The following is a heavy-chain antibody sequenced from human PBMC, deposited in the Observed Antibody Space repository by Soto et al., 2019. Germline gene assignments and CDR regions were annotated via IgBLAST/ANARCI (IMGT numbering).Heavy chain of an antibody. CDR3: AMVDVYVTPSPQDV. Sequence: QVQLVQSGAEGKNPGASLKVACKASGYTFTRYGIGWARQAPGQGLEWMGWINTYNGNTNYAQNVQGRVTLTTDTVTSTAYMELRSLRSNDTAIYYCAMVDVYVTPSPQDVWGQGTTVIVSS. V-gene: IGHV1-18*01. CDR1: GYTFTRYG. CDR2: INTYNGNT. D-gene: IGHD2-8*01. J-gene: IGHJ6*02.